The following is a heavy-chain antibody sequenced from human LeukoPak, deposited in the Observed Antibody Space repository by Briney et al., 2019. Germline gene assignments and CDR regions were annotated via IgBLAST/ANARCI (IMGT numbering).Heavy chain of an antibody. CDR1: GVSISSYY. D-gene: IGHD6-13*01. CDR2: IYTSGGT. CDR3: ARDRSSSWYKDFDY. Sequence: PSETLSLTCTVSGVSISSYYWSWIRQPAGKGLEWIGRIYTSGGTNYNPSLKSRVTISVDTSKNHFSLDLSSVTAADTAVYYCARDRSSSWYKDFDYWGQGTLVTVSS. V-gene: IGHV4-4*07. J-gene: IGHJ4*02.